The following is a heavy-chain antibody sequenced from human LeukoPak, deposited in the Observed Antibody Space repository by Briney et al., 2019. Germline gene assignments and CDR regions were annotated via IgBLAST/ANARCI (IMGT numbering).Heavy chain of an antibody. CDR1: GYTFTGYY. V-gene: IGHV1-2*02. D-gene: IGHD2-15*01. CDR2: INPNSGGT. Sequence: ASVKVSCKASGYTFTGYYMHWVRQAPGQGLEWMGWINPNSGGTKYAQKFQGRVTMTRDTSTSTAYMELRSLRSDDTAVYYCARLHCSGGSCYFYFDYWGQGTLVTVSS. CDR3: ARLHCSGGSCYFYFDY. J-gene: IGHJ4*02.